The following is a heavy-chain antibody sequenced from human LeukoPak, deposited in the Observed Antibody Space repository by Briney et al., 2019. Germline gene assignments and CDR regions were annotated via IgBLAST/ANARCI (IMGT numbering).Heavy chain of an antibody. V-gene: IGHV3-7*01. J-gene: IGHJ5*02. CDR3: ARDLNSSSFGFDP. Sequence: GGSLRLSRAASGFTFSSYWMSWVRQAPGKGLEWVANIKQDGSEKYYVDSVKGRFTISRDNAKNSLYLQMNSLRAEDTAVYYCARDLNSSSFGFDPWGQGTLVTVSS. D-gene: IGHD6-6*01. CDR1: GFTFSSYW. CDR2: IKQDGSEK.